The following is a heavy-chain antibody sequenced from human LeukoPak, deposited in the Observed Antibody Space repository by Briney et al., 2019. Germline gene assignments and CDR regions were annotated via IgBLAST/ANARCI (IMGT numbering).Heavy chain of an antibody. D-gene: IGHD5-18*01. CDR2: IYYSGST. CDR1: GGSISSYY. CDR3: ARGGTSYGFIFPFDY. V-gene: IGHV4-59*01. Sequence: SETLSLTCTVSGGSISSYYWSWIRQPPGKGLERIGYIYYSGSTNYNPSLKSRVTISVDTSKNQFSLKLSSVTAADTAVYYCARGGTSYGFIFPFDYWGQGTLVTVSS. J-gene: IGHJ4*02.